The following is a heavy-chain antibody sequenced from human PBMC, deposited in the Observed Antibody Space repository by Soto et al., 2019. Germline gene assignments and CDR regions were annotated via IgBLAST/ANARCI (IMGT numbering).Heavy chain of an antibody. D-gene: IGHD3-9*01. Sequence: ASVKVSCKASGYTFTGYYMHWVRQVPGQGLEWMGWMNPNSGNTGYAQKFQGRVTMTRNTSISTAYMELSSLRSEDTAVYYCAREERYFDWFSDYYYMDVWGKGTTVTVSS. J-gene: IGHJ6*03. V-gene: IGHV1-8*02. CDR2: MNPNSGNT. CDR3: AREERYFDWFSDYYYMDV. CDR1: GYTFTGYY.